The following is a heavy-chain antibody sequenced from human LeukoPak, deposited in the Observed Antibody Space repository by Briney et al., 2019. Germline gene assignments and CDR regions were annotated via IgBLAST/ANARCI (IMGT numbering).Heavy chain of an antibody. CDR3: ARGVSSGWSYYFDY. D-gene: IGHD6-19*01. V-gene: IGHV1-8*01. Sequence: ASVKVSCKASGYTFTSYDINWVRRATGQGLEWMGWMNPNSGNTGYAQKFQGRVTMTRNTSISTAYMELSSLRSEDTAVYYCARGVSSGWSYYFDYWGQGTLVTVSS. J-gene: IGHJ4*02. CDR2: MNPNSGNT. CDR1: GYTFTSYD.